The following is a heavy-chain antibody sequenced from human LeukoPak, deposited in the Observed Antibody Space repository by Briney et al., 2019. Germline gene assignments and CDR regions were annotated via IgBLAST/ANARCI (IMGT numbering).Heavy chain of an antibody. V-gene: IGHV3-11*01. CDR2: ISSRGSSI. Sequence: GGSLRLSCAASGFTFSDYYMSWIRQAPGKELEWVSYISSRGSSIYYADSVKGRFTISRDNAKNSLYLQMSSLRVEDTAVYYCARGAAGGDFDYWGQGTLVTVSS. D-gene: IGHD6-13*01. CDR3: ARGAAGGDFDY. J-gene: IGHJ4*02. CDR1: GFTFSDYY.